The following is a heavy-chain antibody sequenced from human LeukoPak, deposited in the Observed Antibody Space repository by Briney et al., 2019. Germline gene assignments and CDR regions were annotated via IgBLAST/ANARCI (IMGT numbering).Heavy chain of an antibody. CDR1: GFTFSSYA. V-gene: IGHV3-48*03. D-gene: IGHD5-18*01. J-gene: IGHJ4*02. Sequence: PGGSLRLSCAASGFTFSSYAMNWVRQAPGKGLEWVSYISSGGSTIYYADSVKGRFTISRDNARNTLYLQMNSLRAEDTAVYYCARDGGYSYGYGFDYWGQGTLVTVSS. CDR2: ISSGGSTI. CDR3: ARDGGYSYGYGFDY.